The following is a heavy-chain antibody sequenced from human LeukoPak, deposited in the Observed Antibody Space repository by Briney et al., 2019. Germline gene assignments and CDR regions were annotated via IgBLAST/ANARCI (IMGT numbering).Heavy chain of an antibody. V-gene: IGHV4-59*01. CDR1: GGSISGYY. J-gene: IGHJ5*02. CDR2: IYSSGSP. D-gene: IGHD6-13*01. CDR3: ARRVAVVGSNWFDP. Sequence: PSETLSLTCTVSGGSISGYYWSWIRQPPGKGLEWIGYIYSSGSPNYTPSLKSRLTISVDTSKNQFSLMLKSVTAADTAVYYCARRVAVVGSNWFDPWGQGTLVTVSS.